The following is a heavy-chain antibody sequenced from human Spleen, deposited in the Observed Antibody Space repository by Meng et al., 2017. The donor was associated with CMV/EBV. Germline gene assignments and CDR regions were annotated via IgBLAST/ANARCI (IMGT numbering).Heavy chain of an antibody. CDR1: YTFTGYY. D-gene: IGHD3-3*01. Sequence: YTFTGYYMHWVRQAPGQGLEWMGIINLYAGDITYAQKFQGRVTMTKDTSTSTVYMELISLKSEDTAVYYCARSRNFAYYGFWSAPDYWGQGTLVTVSS. V-gene: IGHV1-46*01. CDR3: ARSRNFAYYGFWSAPDY. CDR2: INLYAGDI. J-gene: IGHJ4*02.